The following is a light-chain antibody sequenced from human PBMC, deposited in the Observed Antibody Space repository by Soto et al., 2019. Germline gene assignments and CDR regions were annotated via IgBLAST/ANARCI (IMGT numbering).Light chain of an antibody. Sequence: EIVLTQSPATLSLFPGERATLSCRASQSVSSDLAWYQHKPGQAPRLLIYDASNRATGIPARFSGSGSGTDFTLTISSLEPGDFAVYYCQQRTNWPLTFGGGTKVDIK. V-gene: IGKV3-11*01. CDR1: QSVSSD. J-gene: IGKJ4*01. CDR3: QQRTNWPLT. CDR2: DAS.